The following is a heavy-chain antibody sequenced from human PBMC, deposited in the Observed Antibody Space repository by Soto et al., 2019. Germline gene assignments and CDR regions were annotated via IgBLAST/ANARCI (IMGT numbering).Heavy chain of an antibody. J-gene: IGHJ6*03. CDR3: ARTVLGPDLLADSFVDYYYYMDV. CDR1: GCSISNLY. CDR2: VYYTGST. V-gene: IGHV4-59*08. D-gene: IGHD3-9*01. Sequence: PAETLSLTCTVSGCSISNLYWGWIRQPPGKGLEWIGYVYYTGSTSYNPSLKRRVTFSADSSRGQFSLRLNSVTAADTAVYYCARTVLGPDLLADSFVDYYYYMDVWGQGTTVTVSS.